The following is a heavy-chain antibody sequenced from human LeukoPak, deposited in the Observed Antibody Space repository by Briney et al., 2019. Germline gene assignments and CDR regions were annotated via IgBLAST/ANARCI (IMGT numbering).Heavy chain of an antibody. D-gene: IGHD1-26*01. V-gene: IGHV3-11*01. CDR1: GFTLSDYY. J-gene: IGHJ4*02. CDR2: ISSSGSTI. CDR3: ARVLSRATMIFDY. Sequence: GGSLRLSCAASGFTLSDYYMSWIRQAPGKGLEWVSYISSSGSTIYYADSVKGRFTISRDNAKNSLYLQMNSLRAEDTAVYYCARVLSRATMIFDYWGQGTLVTVSS.